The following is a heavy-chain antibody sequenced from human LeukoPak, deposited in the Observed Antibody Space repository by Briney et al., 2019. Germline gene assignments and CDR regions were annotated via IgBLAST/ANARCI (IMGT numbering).Heavy chain of an antibody. CDR3: ARSMGTWEWPD. CDR1: GGSISSYY. D-gene: IGHD3-3*01. CDR2: IYYSGST. Sequence: PSETLSLTCTVSGGSISSYYWSWIRQPPGKGLEWIGYIYYSGSTNYNPSLKSRVTISVDTSKNQFSLKLSSVTAADTAVYYCARSMGTWEWPDWGQGTLVTVSS. J-gene: IGHJ4*02. V-gene: IGHV4-59*01.